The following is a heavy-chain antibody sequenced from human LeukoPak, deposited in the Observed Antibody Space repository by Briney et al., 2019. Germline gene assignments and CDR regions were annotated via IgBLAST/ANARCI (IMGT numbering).Heavy chain of an antibody. CDR2: ISSSSSYI. D-gene: IGHD3-22*01. Sequence: GGSLRLSCAASGFTFSSYSMNWVRQAPGKGLEWVSSISSSSSYIYYADSVKGRFTISRDNAKNSLYLQMNSLRAEDTAVYYCARIASNYYDSSGYYSFDYWGQGTLVTVSS. V-gene: IGHV3-21*01. CDR3: ARIASNYYDSSGYYSFDY. CDR1: GFTFSSYS. J-gene: IGHJ4*02.